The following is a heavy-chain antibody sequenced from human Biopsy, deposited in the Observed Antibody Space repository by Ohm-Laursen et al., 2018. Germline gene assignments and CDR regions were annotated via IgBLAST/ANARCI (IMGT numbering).Heavy chain of an antibody. V-gene: IGHV3-33*06. Sequence: LSLTCAASGFTFSDHNMHWVRQAPGKGLEWVAFIWSSATYKAYADSVKGRFTVSRVNSKNTVYLQMNSLSADDTAIYSCVKDGGQTAPYSSDVWGQGTMVTVSS. CDR3: VKDGGQTAPYSSDV. D-gene: IGHD3-16*01. CDR2: IWSSATYK. CDR1: GFTFSDHN. J-gene: IGHJ3*01.